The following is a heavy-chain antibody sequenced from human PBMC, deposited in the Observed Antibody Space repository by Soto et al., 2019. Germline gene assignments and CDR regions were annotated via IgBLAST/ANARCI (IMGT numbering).Heavy chain of an antibody. J-gene: IGHJ4*02. CDR2: MQPSTGRT. CDR3: ARGVSAGVDY. D-gene: IGHD1-26*01. V-gene: IGHV1-8*01. CDR1: GYSFTSLD. Sequence: QVQLVQSGAEVREPGASVKVSCKASGYSFTSLDINWVRQTAGQGLEWMGWMQPSTGRTGYAQKFQGRVTMTRDTSINTAYLELTTLTSGDTAFYFCARGVSAGVDYWGQGTLVTGSS.